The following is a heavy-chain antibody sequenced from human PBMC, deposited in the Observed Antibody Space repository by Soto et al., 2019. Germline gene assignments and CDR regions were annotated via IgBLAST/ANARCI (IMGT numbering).Heavy chain of an antibody. Sequence: GGSLRLSCAASGFTFSSYAMSWVRQAPGKGLEWVSAISGSGGSTYYADSVTGRFTISRDNSKNTLYLQMNSLRAEDTAVYYCAKRITMIVVVITGAFDIWGQGTMVTVSS. J-gene: IGHJ3*02. CDR1: GFTFSSYA. CDR3: AKRITMIVVVITGAFDI. CDR2: ISGSGGST. D-gene: IGHD3-22*01. V-gene: IGHV3-23*01.